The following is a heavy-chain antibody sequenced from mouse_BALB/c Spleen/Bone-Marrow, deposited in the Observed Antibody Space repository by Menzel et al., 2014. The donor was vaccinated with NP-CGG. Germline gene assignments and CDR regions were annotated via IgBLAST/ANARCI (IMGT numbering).Heavy chain of an antibody. V-gene: IGHV1-39*01. CDR2: VDPYYGAT. CDR1: GYSFTGYN. J-gene: IGHJ2*01. CDR3: ARSYNSFDF. Sequence: VQLQQSGPELEKPGASVKISCKASGYSFTGYNMNWVKQYNGQSLEWIGNVDPYYGATTYNQKFKGKATLTVDKSSSTADMQLERLTSEDSAVYYCARSYNSFDFWGQGTTLTVSS.